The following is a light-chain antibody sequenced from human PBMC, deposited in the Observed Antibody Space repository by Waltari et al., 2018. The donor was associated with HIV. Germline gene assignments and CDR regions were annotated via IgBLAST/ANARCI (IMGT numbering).Light chain of an antibody. J-gene: IGKJ5*01. CDR2: LGS. Sequence: DIVMTQSPLSLPVTPGEPASISCRSSQSLLHSNGYNYLDWYLQKPGQSPQLLIYLGSNRASGVPDRFSGSGSGTDFTLNISRVEAEDVGVYYCMQARQTPAMFGQGTRLEIK. V-gene: IGKV2-28*01. CDR3: MQARQTPAM. CDR1: QSLLHSNGYNY.